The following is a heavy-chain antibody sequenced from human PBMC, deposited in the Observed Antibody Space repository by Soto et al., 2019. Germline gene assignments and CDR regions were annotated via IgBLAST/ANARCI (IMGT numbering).Heavy chain of an antibody. V-gene: IGHV3-23*01. Sequence: GGSLRLSCVASGFTFGSYVMSWVRQAPGKGLEWVSAIGAGGGGPTYAGSVRGRFTISRDNSKDTLYLQMNTLRAEDTAVYYCARGDRGSGWGRWGRGIEVTVSS. CDR2: IGAGGGGP. CDR1: GFTFGSYV. D-gene: IGHD6-19*01. J-gene: IGHJ4*02. CDR3: ARGDRGSGWGR.